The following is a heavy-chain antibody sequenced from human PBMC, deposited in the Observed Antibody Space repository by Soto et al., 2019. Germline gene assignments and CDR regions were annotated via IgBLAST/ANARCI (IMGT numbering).Heavy chain of an antibody. J-gene: IGHJ4*02. Sequence: PSETLSLTCTVSGDSISTFYWGWMRQSPGKELEWIGYVYYTVSTNYNPSLKSRVTISVDRSKNQFSLKLTSANAADTAVYYCARGRTVRNYADDSSDYFYVFDYWGQGTEVTVS. CDR2: VYYTVST. D-gene: IGHD3-22*01. V-gene: IGHV4-59*01. CDR1: GDSISTFY. CDR3: ARGRTVRNYADDSSDYFYVFDY.